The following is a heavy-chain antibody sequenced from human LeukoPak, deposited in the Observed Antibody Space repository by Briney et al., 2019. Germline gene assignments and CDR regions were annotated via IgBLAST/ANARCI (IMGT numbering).Heavy chain of an antibody. J-gene: IGHJ5*02. Sequence: PGGSLRLSCAASGFTFSSYAMSWVRQAPGKGLEWVSSISGSGGSTYYADSVKGRFSISRDNSKNTLYLQVNSLRADDTAVYYCAKGPRSSWSLNWFDPWGQGTLVTVSS. CDR1: GFTFSSYA. V-gene: IGHV3-23*01. CDR3: AKGPRSSWSLNWFDP. CDR2: ISGSGGST. D-gene: IGHD6-13*01.